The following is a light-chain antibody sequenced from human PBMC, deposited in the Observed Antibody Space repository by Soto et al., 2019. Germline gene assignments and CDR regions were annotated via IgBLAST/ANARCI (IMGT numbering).Light chain of an antibody. CDR2: EVS. V-gene: IGLV2-8*01. CDR3: SSYAGSLYV. Sequence: QSVLTQPPSASGSPGQSVTISCTGTSSDVGGYNYVSWYQQHPGKAPKLMIYEVSKRPSAVPDRFSGSKSGNTASLTVSGLDEEDDAYYYCSSYAGSLYVFGTGTKVTVL. J-gene: IGLJ1*01. CDR1: SSDVGGYNY.